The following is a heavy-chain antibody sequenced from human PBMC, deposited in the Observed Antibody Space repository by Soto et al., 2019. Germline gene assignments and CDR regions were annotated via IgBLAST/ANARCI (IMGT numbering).Heavy chain of an antibody. CDR1: GLTFSNDW. J-gene: IGHJ4*02. V-gene: IGHV3-15*07. Sequence: ESGGGLVKPGGSLRLSCAASGLTFSNDWMHWVRQAPGKGLEWVGRIKSKPDGGTTDYAAPVKGRFTISRDDSKNTLYLQMNSLKTEDTAVYYCARGAYYSDYWGQGTLVTVSS. CDR3: ARGAYYSDY. CDR2: IKSKPDGGTT.